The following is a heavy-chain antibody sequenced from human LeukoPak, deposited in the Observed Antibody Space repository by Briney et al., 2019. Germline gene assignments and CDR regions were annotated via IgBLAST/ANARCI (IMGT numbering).Heavy chain of an antibody. CDR2: IRYDGSNK. CDR3: AKVMRQWLVPSPPDY. V-gene: IGHV3-30*02. J-gene: IGHJ4*02. Sequence: PGGSLRLSCAASGFTFSSYGMHWVRQAPGKGLEWVAFIRYDGSNKYYADSVKGRFTISRDNSKNTLYLQMNSLRAEDTAVYYCAKVMRQWLVPSPPDYWGQGTLVTVSS. D-gene: IGHD6-19*01. CDR1: GFTFSSYG.